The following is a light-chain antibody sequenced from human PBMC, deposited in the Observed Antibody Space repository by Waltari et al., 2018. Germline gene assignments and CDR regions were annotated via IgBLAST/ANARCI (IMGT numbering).Light chain of an antibody. J-gene: IGKJ1*01. CDR1: QSVSRA. Sequence: EIVLTQSPGTLYLSPGETATLSCRASQSVSRALAWYQHKPGQAPRLLIYDASTRATGIPDRFSGSGSGTDFSLTISRLEPEDFAVYYCQKYVRLPATFGQGTKVEIK. CDR3: QKYVRLPAT. CDR2: DAS. V-gene: IGKV3-20*01.